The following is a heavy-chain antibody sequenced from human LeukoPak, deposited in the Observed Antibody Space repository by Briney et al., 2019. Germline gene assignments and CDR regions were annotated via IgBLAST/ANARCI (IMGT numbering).Heavy chain of an antibody. J-gene: IGHJ4*01. V-gene: IGHV1-8*01. D-gene: IGHD3-22*01. Sequence: ASVKVSCKASGYTFTSYDINWVRQAPGQGLEWMGWMNPNSGNTGYAQKFQGRVTMTRNTSISTAYMELSSLRSEDTAAYYCAAPRRPYYYDSSGYYLGYWGQGTLVTVSS. CDR2: MNPNSGNT. CDR3: AAPRRPYYYDSSGYYLGY. CDR1: GYTFTSYD.